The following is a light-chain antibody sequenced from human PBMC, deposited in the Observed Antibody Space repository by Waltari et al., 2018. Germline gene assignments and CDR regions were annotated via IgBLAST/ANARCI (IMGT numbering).Light chain of an antibody. CDR3: QQANIFPFA. Sequence: DIQMTQSPSSVSASVGDRVTITCRASQDISTWLAWYQQKTGKAPKVLIYAASSLQSGVPSRFSGSVSGTDFTLTITSVQPEDSATYYCQQANIFPFAFGPGTKVHIK. CDR2: AAS. CDR1: QDISTW. J-gene: IGKJ3*01. V-gene: IGKV1-12*01.